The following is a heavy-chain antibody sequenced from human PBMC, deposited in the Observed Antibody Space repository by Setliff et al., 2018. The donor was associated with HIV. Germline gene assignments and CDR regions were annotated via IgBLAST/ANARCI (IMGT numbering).Heavy chain of an antibody. J-gene: IGHJ4*02. CDR3: AKAELSSGRYYFDY. Sequence: GGSLRLSCAASGFTFSDSYMSWIRQAPGKGLEWEAFIRYDGSNKYYADSVKGRFTISRDNSKNTLYLQMNSLRAEDTAVYYCAKAELSSGRYYFDYWGQGTLVTVSS. D-gene: IGHD6-19*01. CDR1: GFTFSDSY. CDR2: IRYDGSNK. V-gene: IGHV3-30*02.